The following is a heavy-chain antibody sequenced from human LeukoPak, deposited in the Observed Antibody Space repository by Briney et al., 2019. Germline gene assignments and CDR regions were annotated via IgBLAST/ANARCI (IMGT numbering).Heavy chain of an antibody. CDR3: AKDRRGSLDY. D-gene: IGHD2-15*01. CDR1: GFTFSSYG. V-gene: IGHV3-30*18. CDR2: ISYDGSNK. J-gene: IGHJ4*02. Sequence: GGYVRLSCAGYGFTFSSYGRQRVGQGPGMGLECVAGISYDGSNKYYADSVKGRFTISRDNSKNTLYLQMNSLRAEDTAVYYCAKDRRGSLDYWGQGTLVTVSS.